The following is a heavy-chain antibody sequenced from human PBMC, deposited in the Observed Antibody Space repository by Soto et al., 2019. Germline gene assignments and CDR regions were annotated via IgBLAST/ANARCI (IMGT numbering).Heavy chain of an antibody. J-gene: IGHJ4*02. Sequence: PSETLSLTCIVSGGSIISYYCSWIRQPPGKGLEXIGYXXXSXSXXXNXXXXSRVTISVDTSKNQFSLNLRSMSPADTAVYYCARVGGLAARTFDYWGPGTLVTVSS. D-gene: IGHD6-6*01. V-gene: IGHV4-59*01. CDR3: ARVGGLAARTFDY. CDR1: GGSIISYY. CDR2: XXXSXSX.